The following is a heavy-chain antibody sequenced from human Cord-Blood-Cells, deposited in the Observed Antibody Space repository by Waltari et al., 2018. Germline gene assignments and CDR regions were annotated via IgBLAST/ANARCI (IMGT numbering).Heavy chain of an antibody. CDR2: IYHSGST. CDR1: GYSISSGYY. D-gene: IGHD6-25*01. CDR3: ARGMTANFDY. Sequence: QVQLQESGPGLVKPSETLSLTCAVSGYSISSGYYWDWIRQPPGKGLELIGSIYHSGSTDYNPSLKSRVTISVDTSKNQFSLKLSSVTAADTAVYYCARGMTANFDYWGQGTLVTVSS. V-gene: IGHV4-38-2*01. J-gene: IGHJ4*02.